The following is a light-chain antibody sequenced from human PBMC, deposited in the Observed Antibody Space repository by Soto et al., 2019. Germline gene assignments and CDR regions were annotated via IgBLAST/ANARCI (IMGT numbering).Light chain of an antibody. J-gene: IGKJ5*01. Sequence: IQMTPSPSSLPAPVVASVTITCREGQSICSSLNWYQQRPGKAPTLLIYAASSLQSGVPSRFSGSGYGTDFALTITSLQPEDFATYYCQQRCNRPPITFGQGTRLEIK. CDR3: QQRCNRPPIT. CDR2: AAS. CDR1: QSICSS. V-gene: IGKV1-39*01.